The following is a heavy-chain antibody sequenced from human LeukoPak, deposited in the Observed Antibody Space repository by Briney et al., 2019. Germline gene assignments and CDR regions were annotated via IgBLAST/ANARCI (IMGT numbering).Heavy chain of an antibody. CDR1: GDIFSSNSAA. CDR2: TYYRSKWYN. CDR3: ARDIFVVAGDSWFDP. Sequence: SQTLSLTCAISGDIFSSNSAAWNWIRQSPSRGLEWLGRTYYRSKWYNDYAISVKSRITINPDTSKNQFSLQLNSVTPEDTAVYYCARDIFVVAGDSWFDPWGQGTLVTVSS. V-gene: IGHV6-1*01. D-gene: IGHD6-19*01. J-gene: IGHJ5*02.